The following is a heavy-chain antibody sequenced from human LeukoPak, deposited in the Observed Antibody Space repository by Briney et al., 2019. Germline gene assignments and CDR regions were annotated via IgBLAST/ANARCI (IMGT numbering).Heavy chain of an antibody. CDR2: IYPGDSDT. Sequence: GESLRISCKASGYSFITHWIAWVRQTPGRGPEWMGIIYPGDSDTKYSPSFQGQVTISADKSISTAYLQWSSLKASDTAMYYCAKGAGGSGSYYPYFWGQGTLVTVSS. V-gene: IGHV5-51*01. D-gene: IGHD3-10*01. J-gene: IGHJ4*02. CDR3: AKGAGGSGSYYPYF. CDR1: GYSFITHW.